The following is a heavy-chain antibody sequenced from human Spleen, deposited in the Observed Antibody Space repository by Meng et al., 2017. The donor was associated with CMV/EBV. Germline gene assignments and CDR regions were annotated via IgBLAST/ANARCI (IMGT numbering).Heavy chain of an antibody. D-gene: IGHD5-12*01. CDR3: ARDPRRYSGYNVGDFLDY. CDR1: GFTFRNSW. Sequence: GESLKISCAASGFTFRNSWMTWIRQTPDKRLEWVANIKQDGSEKYYVDSVKGRFTISRDNAKNSLYLQMNSLRVEDTAVYYCARDPRRYSGYNVGDFLDYWGQGTLVTVSS. CDR2: IKQDGSEK. J-gene: IGHJ4*01. V-gene: IGHV3-7*01.